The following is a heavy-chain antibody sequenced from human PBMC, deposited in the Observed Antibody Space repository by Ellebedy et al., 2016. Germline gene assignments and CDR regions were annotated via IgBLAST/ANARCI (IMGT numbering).Heavy chain of an antibody. CDR3: ARVSGFNRPADY. Sequence: GESLKISXAASGFAFSNYAMAWVRQSPGQGLEWVSAITSSGSGTHNADSVKGRFAISRDNSKNTLSLQMDSLRAEDTGRYYCARVSGFNRPADYWGQGILVTVSS. CDR2: ITSSGSGT. CDR1: GFAFSNYA. J-gene: IGHJ4*02. D-gene: IGHD1-14*01. V-gene: IGHV3-23*01.